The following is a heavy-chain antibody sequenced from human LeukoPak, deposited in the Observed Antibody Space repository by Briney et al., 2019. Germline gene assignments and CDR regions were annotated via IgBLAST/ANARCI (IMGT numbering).Heavy chain of an antibody. Sequence: HPGGSLILPCSSSGFILSNFSMSWVRQAPGTWLEWVSTLIGGGHITYYADSVKGRFTVFRDTSKNTLYLQTNSLRTNDTAIYYCAKDQTGDGYNAIWGQGTLVTVSS. J-gene: IGHJ4*02. CDR1: GFILSNFS. V-gene: IGHV3-23*01. CDR2: LIGGGHIT. CDR3: AKDQTGDGYNAI. D-gene: IGHD5-24*01.